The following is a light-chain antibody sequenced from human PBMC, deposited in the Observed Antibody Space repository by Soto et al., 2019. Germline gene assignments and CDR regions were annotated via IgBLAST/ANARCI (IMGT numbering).Light chain of an antibody. CDR1: QTVLYSSNNKNY. V-gene: IGKV4-1*01. CDR2: WAS. J-gene: IGKJ2*03. CDR3: QQYGGSPPFS. Sequence: DIVMTQSPDSLAVSLGERATINCKSSQTVLYSSNNKNYLAWYQQKPGQPTKLLIYWASTRESGVPDRFSGSGSWTDFTLAISSLQAEDVAVYYCQQYGGSPPFSFGPGTKVEIK.